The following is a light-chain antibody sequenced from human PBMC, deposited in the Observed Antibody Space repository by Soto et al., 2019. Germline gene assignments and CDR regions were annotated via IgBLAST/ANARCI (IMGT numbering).Light chain of an antibody. V-gene: IGLV2-11*01. Sequence: QSALTQPASVSGSPGQSITISCTGTSSDVGGYNYVSWYQQHPGKAPKLMLYDVSRRPSGVPDRFSGSKSGNTASLTISGLQAEDEADYYCCSYAGSYTGVFGGGTKLTVL. CDR2: DVS. CDR1: SSDVGGYNY. J-gene: IGLJ3*02. CDR3: CSYAGSYTGV.